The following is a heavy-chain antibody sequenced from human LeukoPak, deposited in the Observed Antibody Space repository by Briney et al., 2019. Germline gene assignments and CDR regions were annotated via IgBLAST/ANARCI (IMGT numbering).Heavy chain of an antibody. CDR3: AREWRYYYGSGSYSTFDY. J-gene: IGHJ4*02. D-gene: IGHD3-10*01. CDR1: GYTFTGYC. Sequence: ASVKVSCKASGYTFTGYCMHWVRQAPGQGLEWMGWINPNSGGTNYAQKFQGWVTMTRDTSISTAYMELSRLRSDDTAVYYCAREWRYYYGSGSYSTFDYWGQGTLVTVSS. CDR2: INPNSGGT. V-gene: IGHV1-2*04.